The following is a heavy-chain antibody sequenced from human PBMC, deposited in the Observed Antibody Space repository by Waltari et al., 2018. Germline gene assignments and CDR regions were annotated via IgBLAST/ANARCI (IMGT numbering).Heavy chain of an antibody. D-gene: IGHD5-18*01. CDR1: GGSISSSSYY. CDR2: IKQDGSEK. J-gene: IGHJ2*01. Sequence: LQLQESGPGLVKPSETLSLTCTVSGGSISSSSYYWGWIRKPPGKGLEWVANIKQDGSEKYYVDSVKGRFTISRDNAKNSLYLQMNSLRAEDTAVYYCARGGYSYGYWYFDLWGRGTLVTVSS. CDR3: ARGGYSYGYWYFDL. V-gene: IGHV3-7*01.